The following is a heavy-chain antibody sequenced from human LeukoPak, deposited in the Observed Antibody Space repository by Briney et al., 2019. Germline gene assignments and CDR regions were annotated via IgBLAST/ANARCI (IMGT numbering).Heavy chain of an antibody. CDR1: GFTFSSYA. J-gene: IGHJ6*03. D-gene: IGHD1-7*01. CDR2: ISGSGGST. CDR3: AKRRGLELLYYYYMDV. V-gene: IGHV3-23*01. Sequence: GGSLRLSCAASGFTFSSYAMSWVRQAPGKGLEWVSAISGSGGSTYYADSVKGRFTISRDNSKNTLYLQMNSLRAEDTAVYYCAKRRGLELLYYYYMDVWGKGTTVTV.